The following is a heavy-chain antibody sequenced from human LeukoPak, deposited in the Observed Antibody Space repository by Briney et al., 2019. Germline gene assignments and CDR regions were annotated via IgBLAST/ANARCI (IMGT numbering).Heavy chain of an antibody. D-gene: IGHD6-13*01. V-gene: IGHV1-2*02. Sequence: ASVKVSCKASGYTFTGYYMHWVRQAPGQGLEWMGWINPNSGGTNYAQKFQGRVTMTRDTSLSTAYMELSRLRSDDTAVYYCARDSSSWYSNPMDYWGQGTLVTVSS. J-gene: IGHJ4*02. CDR3: ARDSSSWYSNPMDY. CDR2: INPNSGGT. CDR1: GYTFTGYY.